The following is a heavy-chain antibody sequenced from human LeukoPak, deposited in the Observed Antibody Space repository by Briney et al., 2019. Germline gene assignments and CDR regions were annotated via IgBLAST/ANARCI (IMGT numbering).Heavy chain of an antibody. CDR1: RGSFSGYY. D-gene: IGHD3-22*01. CDR2: IHHSGST. Sequence: SGTLSLTCAVYRGSFSGYYWSWVRQPPGKGLEWIGEIHHSGSTNYNPSLKSRVNISVDTSKNQFSLKLSSVTAADTAVYYCAREGDSSVYYDYWGQGTLVTVSS. J-gene: IGHJ4*02. V-gene: IGHV4-34*01. CDR3: AREGDSSVYYDY.